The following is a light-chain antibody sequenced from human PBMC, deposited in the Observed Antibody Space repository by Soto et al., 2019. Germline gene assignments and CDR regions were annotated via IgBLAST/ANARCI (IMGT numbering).Light chain of an antibody. V-gene: IGLV2-23*01. J-gene: IGLJ2*01. CDR1: SSDFGNYNL. Sequence: QSALTQPASVSGSPGQSITISCTGTSSDFGNYNLVSWYQQHPGKAPKLIIFGDSRRPSGVSDRFSGSKSANTASLTISRLQTEDEAEYHCCSVAGTDTVVFGGGTKLTVL. CDR3: CSVAGTDTVV. CDR2: GDS.